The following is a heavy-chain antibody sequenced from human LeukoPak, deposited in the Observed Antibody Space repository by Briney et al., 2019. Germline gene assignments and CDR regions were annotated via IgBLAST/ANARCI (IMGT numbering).Heavy chain of an antibody. CDR1: GGSFSGYY. CDR2: INHSGST. V-gene: IGHV4-34*01. Sequence: SETLSLTCAVYGGSFSGYYWSWIRQPPGKGLEWIGEINHSGSTNYNPSLKSRVTISVDTSKNQFSLKLGSVTAADTAVYYCAREVFYCTNGVCSDWFDPWGQGTLVTVSS. CDR3: AREVFYCTNGVCSDWFDP. J-gene: IGHJ5*02. D-gene: IGHD2-8*01.